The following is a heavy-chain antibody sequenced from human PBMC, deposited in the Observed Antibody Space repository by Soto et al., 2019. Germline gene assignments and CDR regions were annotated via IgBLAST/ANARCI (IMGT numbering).Heavy chain of an antibody. J-gene: IGHJ3*02. CDR2: IIPIFGTA. CDR3: ARSLYSYGYKAFDI. CDR1: GGTFSSYA. Sequence: ASVKVSCKASGGTFSSYAISWVRQAPGQGLEWMGGIIPIFGTANYAQKFQGRVTITADKSTSTAYMELSSLRPEDTAVYYCARSLYSYGYKAFDIWGQGTMVTVSS. D-gene: IGHD5-18*01. V-gene: IGHV1-69*06.